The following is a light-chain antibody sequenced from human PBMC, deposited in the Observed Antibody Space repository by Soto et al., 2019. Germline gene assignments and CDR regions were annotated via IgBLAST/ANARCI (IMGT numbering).Light chain of an antibody. J-gene: IGKJ5*01. V-gene: IGKV1-27*01. CDR2: AAS. CDR1: QDISNY. CDR3: QKYNRVPGIT. Sequence: DIQMTQSPSSLSASVGDRVTITCRASQDISNYLAWFQQKPGKVPKLLIYAASTLQSGVPSRFSGSGSGTDFTLTISSLQPEDVATYYCQKYNRVPGITFGQGTRLEIK.